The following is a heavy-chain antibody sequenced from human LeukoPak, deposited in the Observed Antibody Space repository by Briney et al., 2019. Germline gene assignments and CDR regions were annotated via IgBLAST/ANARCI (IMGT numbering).Heavy chain of an antibody. CDR1: GFPFSSYW. V-gene: IGHV3-7*04. Sequence: GGSLRLSCVASGFPFSSYWMTWVRQAPGKGLEWVANIKQDGSKKSYVDSVKGRSTISRDNSKNMLYLQMNSLRAEDTAVYYCAKDDSGYLYYFDYWGQGTLVTVSS. CDR3: AKDDSGYLYYFDY. CDR2: IKQDGSKK. J-gene: IGHJ4*02. D-gene: IGHD5-12*01.